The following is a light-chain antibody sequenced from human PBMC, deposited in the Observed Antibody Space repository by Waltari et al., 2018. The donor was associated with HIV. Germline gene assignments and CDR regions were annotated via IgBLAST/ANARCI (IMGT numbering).Light chain of an antibody. Sequence: QLVLTQSPPASASLGASVTLTCTLSSGHSRYAIAWHQQQPEKGPRFLMRLNGDGRNITGDGIPDRFSGSSSGTERYLTISSLQSDDEADYYCQTWGTGFLVFGGGTKLTVL. CDR3: QTWGTGFLV. CDR2: LNGDGRN. CDR1: SGHSRYA. J-gene: IGLJ2*01. V-gene: IGLV4-69*01.